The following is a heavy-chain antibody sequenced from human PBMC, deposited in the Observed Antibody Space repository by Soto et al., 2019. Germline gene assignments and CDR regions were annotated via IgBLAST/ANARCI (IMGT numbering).Heavy chain of an antibody. V-gene: IGHV1-2*02. CDR1: GYPFTDLY. D-gene: IGHD3-10*01. CDR2: IDPRSGAS. Sequence: ASVKVSCKPSGYPFTDLYIHWVRQAPGLGLEWMGWIDPRSGASRKTQRFQGRFTMTRDTSTNTVYMELSSLRSDDTAVYFCARDNYGTLDYWGQGTLVTVSS. J-gene: IGHJ4*02. CDR3: ARDNYGTLDY.